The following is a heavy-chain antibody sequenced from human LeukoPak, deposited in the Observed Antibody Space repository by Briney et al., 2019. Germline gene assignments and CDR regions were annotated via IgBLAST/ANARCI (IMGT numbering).Heavy chain of an antibody. V-gene: IGHV3-11*04. J-gene: IGHJ4*02. CDR1: GFTFSDYY. CDR2: ISSSGSTT. Sequence: PGGSLRLSCAASGFTFSDYYMSWIRQAPGKGLEWVSYISSSGSTTYYADSVKGRFTISRDKSKNTLDLQMNSLRADDTAVYYCASQSIEATGLTSDNWGQGTLVTVSS. D-gene: IGHD6-13*01. CDR3: ASQSIEATGLTSDN.